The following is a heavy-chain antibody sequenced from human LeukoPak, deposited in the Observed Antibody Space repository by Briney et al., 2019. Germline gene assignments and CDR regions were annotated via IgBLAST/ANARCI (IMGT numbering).Heavy chain of an antibody. CDR3: ARRDGYNMGAFDI. CDR1: GYSFTSYW. CDR2: MYPGDSDT. Sequence: GESLKISCQGSGYSFTSYWVGWGRQMPGKGLEWMGIMYPGDSDTRYSPSFQGQVTISADKSISTAYLQWNSLKASDTAIYYCARRDGYNMGAFDIWGQGTMVTVSS. D-gene: IGHD5-24*01. J-gene: IGHJ3*02. V-gene: IGHV5-51*01.